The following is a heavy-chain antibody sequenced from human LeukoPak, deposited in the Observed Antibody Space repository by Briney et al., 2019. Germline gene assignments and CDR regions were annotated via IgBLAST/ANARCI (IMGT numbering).Heavy chain of an antibody. D-gene: IGHD6-19*01. CDR1: GYTFTGYY. CDR3: ARGPSGAVDYYYYMDV. Sequence: ASVKVSCKASGYTFTGYYMHWVRQAPGQGLEWMGWINPNSGGTNYAQKFQGRVTITADESTSTAYMELSSLRSEDTAVYYCARGPSGAVDYYYYMDVWGKGTTVTISS. J-gene: IGHJ6*03. CDR2: INPNSGGT. V-gene: IGHV1-2*02.